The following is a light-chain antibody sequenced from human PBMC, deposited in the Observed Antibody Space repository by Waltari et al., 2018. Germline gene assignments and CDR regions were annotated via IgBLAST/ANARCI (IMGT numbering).Light chain of an antibody. J-gene: IGKJ5*01. CDR1: QSVSSSY. Sequence: EIVLTQSPGTLSLSPGERATLSCRASQSVSSSYLAWYQQKPGQAPRLLSYGASSRATGIPDRFSGSGSGTDFTLTISRLEPEDFAVYYCQQYGSSPPGFGQGTRLEIK. CDR2: GAS. CDR3: QQYGSSPPG. V-gene: IGKV3-20*01.